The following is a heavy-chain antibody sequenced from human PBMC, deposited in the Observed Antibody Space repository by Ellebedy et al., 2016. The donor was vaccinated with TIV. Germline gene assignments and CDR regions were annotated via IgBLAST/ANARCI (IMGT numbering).Heavy chain of an antibody. D-gene: IGHD1-26*01. J-gene: IGHJ4*02. CDR1: GYTFTSYY. CDR2: INPSVCST. CDR3: GRDRGGVGATNGFDY. V-gene: IGHV1-46*04. Sequence: AASVKVSCKASGYTFTSYYMHWVRQAPGQGLEWMGIINPSVCSTSHAQKLQARVTMTRDTSTSTVDMELSSLRSEDTAVYYCGRDRGGVGATNGFDYWGQGTLVTVSS.